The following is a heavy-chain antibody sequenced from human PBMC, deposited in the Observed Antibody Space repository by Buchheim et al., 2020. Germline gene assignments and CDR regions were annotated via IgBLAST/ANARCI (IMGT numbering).Heavy chain of an antibody. CDR3: ARTFPFDY. D-gene: IGHD3-3*02. CDR1: GYSFISFA. CDR2: VNAGNGNT. V-gene: IGHV1-3*01. Sequence: QVQLVQSGAEVRKPGASVKISCKASGYSFISFAIHWVRQAPGQGLEWMGWVNAGNGNTGYSQNFQGRVSITADKTASTAYMELKSLTPEDTAVYYCARTFPFDYWGQGTL. J-gene: IGHJ4*02.